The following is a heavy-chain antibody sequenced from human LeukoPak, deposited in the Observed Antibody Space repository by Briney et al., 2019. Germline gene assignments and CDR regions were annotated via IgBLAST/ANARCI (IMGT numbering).Heavy chain of an antibody. CDR3: ARHRTVGDFDP. D-gene: IGHD3-16*01. J-gene: IGHJ5*02. Sequence: TSETLSLTCTVSGGSISSSSYYWGWLRQPPGKGLEWIGSIYYSGSTYYNPSLKSRVTISVDTSKNQFSLKLSSVTAADTAVYYCARHRTVGDFDPWGQGTLVTVSS. CDR1: GGSISSSSYY. V-gene: IGHV4-39*01. CDR2: IYYSGST.